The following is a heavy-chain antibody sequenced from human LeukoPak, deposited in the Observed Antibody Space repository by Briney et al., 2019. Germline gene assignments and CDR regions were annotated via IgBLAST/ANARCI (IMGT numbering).Heavy chain of an antibody. CDR3: AREGRQYGSGQGGDY. J-gene: IGHJ4*02. CDR2: ISAYNGNT. CDR1: GYTFTSYG. V-gene: IGHV1-18*01. Sequence: ASVKVSCKASGYTFTSYGISWVRQAPGQGLEWMGWISAYNGNTNYAQKLQGRFTMTTDTSTSTAYMELRSMRSDDTAVYYCAREGRQYGSGQGGDYWGQGTLVTVSS. D-gene: IGHD3-10*01.